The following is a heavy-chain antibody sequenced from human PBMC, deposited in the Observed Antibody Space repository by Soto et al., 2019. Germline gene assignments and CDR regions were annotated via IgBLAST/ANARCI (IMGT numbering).Heavy chain of an antibody. J-gene: IGHJ5*02. D-gene: IGHD6-19*01. CDR1: GFSLSTSGVG. V-gene: IGHV2-5*02. CDR2: IYWDDDK. CDR3: APFRMYSSGQNWFDP. Sequence: SGPTLVKPTQTLTLTCTFSGFSLSTSGVGVGWIRQPPGKALEWLALIYWDDDKRYSPSLKSRLTITKDTSKNQVVLTMTNMDPVDTATYYCAPFRMYSSGQNWFDPWGQGTLVTVSS.